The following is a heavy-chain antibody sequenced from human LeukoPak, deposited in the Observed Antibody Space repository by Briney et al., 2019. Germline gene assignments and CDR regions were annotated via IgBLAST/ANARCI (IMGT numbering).Heavy chain of an antibody. J-gene: IGHJ6*02. CDR3: ARELRDYYYYGMDV. D-gene: IGHD2-21*01. Sequence: GGSLRLSCAASGFTFSSYAMHWVRQAPGKGLEWVAVISYDGSNKYYADSVKGRFTISRDNSKNTLYLEMNSLRAEDTAVYYWARELRDYYYYGMDVWGQGTTVTVSS. CDR1: GFTFSSYA. CDR2: ISYDGSNK. V-gene: IGHV3-30-3*01.